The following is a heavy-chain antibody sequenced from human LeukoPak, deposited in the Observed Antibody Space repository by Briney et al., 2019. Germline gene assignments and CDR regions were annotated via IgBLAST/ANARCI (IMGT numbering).Heavy chain of an antibody. CDR1: GGSVSSSTYY. V-gene: IGHV4-39*01. Sequence: TSETLSLTCTVSGGSVSSSTYYWGWIRQPPGKGLEWIGSIFYNGSTYYNSSLKSRVTMSVSTSRNQFSLNLNSVTAADTAVYYCARRFGYSSGWRYQTDHAFDIWGQGTMVTVSS. J-gene: IGHJ3*02. CDR3: ARRFGYSSGWRYQTDHAFDI. CDR2: IFYNGST. D-gene: IGHD6-19*01.